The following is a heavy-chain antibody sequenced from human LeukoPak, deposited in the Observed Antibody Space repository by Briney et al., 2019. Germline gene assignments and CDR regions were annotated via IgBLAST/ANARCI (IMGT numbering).Heavy chain of an antibody. J-gene: IGHJ4*02. D-gene: IGHD6-19*01. CDR2: ISWNSGSI. CDR1: GFTFNDYA. CDR3: AKDVVAVAGTTFFDY. Sequence: PGGSLRLSCAASGFTFNDYAMRWVRQAPGKGLEWVAGISWNSGSIGYADSVKGRFTISRDNPKHSLYLQMNSLRAEDTALYYCAKDVVAVAGTTFFDYWGQGTLVTVSS. V-gene: IGHV3-9*01.